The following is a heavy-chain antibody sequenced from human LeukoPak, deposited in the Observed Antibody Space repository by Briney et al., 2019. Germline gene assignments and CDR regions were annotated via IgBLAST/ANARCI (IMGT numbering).Heavy chain of an antibody. J-gene: IGHJ4*02. V-gene: IGHV3-7*01. CDR2: IKQDGSEK. CDR3: LAMEQQLVLGDDY. CDR1: GFTFSSYW. D-gene: IGHD6-13*01. Sequence: GGSLRLSCAASGFTFSSYWMSWVRRAPGKGLEWVANIKQDGSEKYYVDSVKGRFTISRDNAKNSLYLQMNSLRAEDTAVYYCLAMEQQLVLGDDYWGQGTLVTVSS.